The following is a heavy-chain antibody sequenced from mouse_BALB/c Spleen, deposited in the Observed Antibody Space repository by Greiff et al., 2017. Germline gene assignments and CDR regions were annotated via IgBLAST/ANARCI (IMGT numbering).Heavy chain of an antibody. CDR2: ISSGSSTI. Sequence: DVKLQESGGGLVQPGGSRKLSCAASGFTFSSFGMHWVRQAPEKGLEWVAYISSGSSTIYYADTVKGRFTISRDNPKNTLFLQMTSLRSEDTAMYYCARSDRYFDYWGQGTTLTVSS. CDR1: GFTFSSFG. V-gene: IGHV5-17*02. CDR3: ARSDRYFDY. J-gene: IGHJ2*01.